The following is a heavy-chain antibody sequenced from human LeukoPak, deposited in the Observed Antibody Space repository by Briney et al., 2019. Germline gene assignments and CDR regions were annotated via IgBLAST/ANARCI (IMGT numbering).Heavy chain of an antibody. V-gene: IGHV3-23*01. D-gene: IGHD2-21*02. CDR3: AKDFCGGDCYRPQY. CDR2: ISGGGGST. Sequence: GGSLRLSCAASGFTFSSYAMSWVRQAPGKGLEWVSAISGGGGSTYYADSVKGRFTISRDNSKDTLYLQMNSLRAEDTAVYYCAKDFCGGDCYRPQYWGQGTLATVSS. CDR1: GFTFSSYA. J-gene: IGHJ4*02.